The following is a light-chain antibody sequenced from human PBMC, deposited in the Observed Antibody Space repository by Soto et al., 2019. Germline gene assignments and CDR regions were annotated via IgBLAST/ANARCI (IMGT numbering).Light chain of an antibody. V-gene: IGLV2-14*01. CDR2: GVT. Sequence: QSVLTQPASVSGSPGQSITISCTGTSSDVGGSDYVSWYQQEPGKAPKLIIFGVTNRPSGASNRFSGSKSGNTASLTISGLQAEDEADYYCSSSTTSITSHVTFGGGTKLTVL. CDR1: SSDVGGSDY. J-gene: IGLJ2*01. CDR3: SSSTTSITSHVT.